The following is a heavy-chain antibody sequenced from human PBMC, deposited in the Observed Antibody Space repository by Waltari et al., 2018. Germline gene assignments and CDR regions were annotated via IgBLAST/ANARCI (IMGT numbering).Heavy chain of an antibody. CDR1: GGTFSSYA. CDR2: IIPILGTA. CDR3: ARDSEAAADYSAYSFDI. Sequence: QVQLVQSGAEVKKPGSSVKVSCKASGGTFSSYAISWVRQAPGHGLEWMGGIIPILGTAYDSQKCQGRVTITEDESTSTSYIEQISLRSEDTAVYDCARDSEAAADYSAYSFDIWGQGTMVSVSS. J-gene: IGHJ3*02. V-gene: IGHV1-69*13. D-gene: IGHD6-13*01.